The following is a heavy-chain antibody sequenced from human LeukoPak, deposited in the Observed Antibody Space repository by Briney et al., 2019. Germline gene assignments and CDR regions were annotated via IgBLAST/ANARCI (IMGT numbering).Heavy chain of an antibody. CDR3: VREILYCSGGSCYRGPFDN. D-gene: IGHD2-15*01. CDR1: GGPFRAFY. J-gene: IGHJ4*02. Sequence: SETLSLTCDVSGGPFRAFYWSWIRQPPGKGLEWIGYIFHRGGTSYNPSLKSRILFSVDTSQNQFSLKLNSVTAADTAVYYCVREILYCSGGSCYRGPFDNWGQGTLVTVSA. V-gene: IGHV4-30-4*01. CDR2: IFHRGGT.